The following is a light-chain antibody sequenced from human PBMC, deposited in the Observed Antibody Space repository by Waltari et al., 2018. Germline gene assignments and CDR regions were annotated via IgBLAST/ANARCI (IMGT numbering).Light chain of an antibody. CDR3: QTWGTGIGV. CDR1: SGHSSYA. Sequence: QLVLTQSPSASASLGASVKLTCTLSSGHSSYAIAWHQQQPEKGPRYLVKVNSDGSHTKGDGSPDRFSGASSGAGRYLPISGLQSEDEADYYCQTWGTGIGVFGGGTQLTVL. CDR2: VNSDGSH. V-gene: IGLV4-69*02. J-gene: IGLJ7*01.